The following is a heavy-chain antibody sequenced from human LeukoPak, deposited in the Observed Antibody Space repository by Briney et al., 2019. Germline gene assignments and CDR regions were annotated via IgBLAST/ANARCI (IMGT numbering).Heavy chain of an antibody. CDR2: IIPIFGSA. J-gene: IGHJ5*02. CDR1: GGTFSSYA. V-gene: IGHV1-69*05. CDR3: ARGLEWLTRRHTWFDP. Sequence: SVKVSCKASGGTFSSYAISWVRQAPGQGLEWMGGIIPIFGSANYAQKFQGRVTMTTDTSTRTAYMELRSLRSDDTAVYYCARGLEWLTRRHTWFDPWGQGTLVTVSS. D-gene: IGHD3-3*01.